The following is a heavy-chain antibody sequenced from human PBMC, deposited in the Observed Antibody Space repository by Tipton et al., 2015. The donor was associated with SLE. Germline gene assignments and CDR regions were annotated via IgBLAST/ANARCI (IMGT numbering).Heavy chain of an antibody. J-gene: IGHJ4*02. CDR3: ARGPRSMGGSTRVDT. CDR2: IYYSGST. D-gene: IGHD2-2*01. V-gene: IGHV4-59*11. Sequence: TLSLTCTVSGGSISTHYWTWIRQPPGKGLEWIGYIYYSGSTNYNPSLKSRVTISVDTSKNQFSLRVSSVTAADTAVYYCARGPRSMGGSTRVDTWGQGTLVTVSS. CDR1: GGSISTHY.